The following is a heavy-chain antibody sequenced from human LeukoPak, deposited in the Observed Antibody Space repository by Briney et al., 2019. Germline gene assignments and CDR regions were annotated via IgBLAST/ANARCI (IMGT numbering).Heavy chain of an antibody. V-gene: IGHV5-51*01. Sequence: GESLKISCKGSGYSFTSYWIGWVRQMPGKGLEGMGIIYPGDSDTRYSPSFQGQVTISADKSISTAYLQWDSLKASDTAMYYCARRGYSGYEGGWFDPWGQGTLVTVSS. CDR2: IYPGDSDT. CDR1: GYSFTSYW. D-gene: IGHD5-12*01. J-gene: IGHJ5*02. CDR3: ARRGYSGYEGGWFDP.